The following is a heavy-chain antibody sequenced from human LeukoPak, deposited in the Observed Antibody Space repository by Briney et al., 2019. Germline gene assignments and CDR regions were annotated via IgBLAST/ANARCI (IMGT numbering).Heavy chain of an antibody. J-gene: IGHJ4*02. CDR3: AGGLTKWDY. CDR2: INHSGST. CDR1: GGSFSGYY. D-gene: IGHD2-8*01. Sequence: SETLSLTCAVYGGSFSGYYWSWIRRPPGKGLEWIGEINHSGSTNYNPSLKSRVTISVDTSKNQFSLKLSSVTAADTAVYYCAGGLTKWDYWGQGTLVTVSS. V-gene: IGHV4-34*01.